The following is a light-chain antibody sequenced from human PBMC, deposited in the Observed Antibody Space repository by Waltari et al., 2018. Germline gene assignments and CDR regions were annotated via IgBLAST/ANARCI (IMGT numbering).Light chain of an antibody. V-gene: IGKV3-20*01. Sequence: EIVLTQSPGTLSLSPGAGATLSCRASQSVSSSYLAWYQQKPGQAPRLLIYGASNRATGIPDRFSGSGSGTDFTLTISRLEPEDFAVYYCQQYVNSVVTFGQGTKLEIK. J-gene: IGKJ2*01. CDR2: GAS. CDR1: QSVSSSY. CDR3: QQYVNSVVT.